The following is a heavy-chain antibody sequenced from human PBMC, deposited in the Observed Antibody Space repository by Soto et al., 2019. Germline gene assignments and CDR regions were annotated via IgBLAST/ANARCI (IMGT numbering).Heavy chain of an antibody. J-gene: IGHJ1*01. CDR2: ISNNGGST. CDR3: VKDPSRGGWYGFFLH. CDR1: GFIFSGYA. V-gene: IGHV3-64D*06. D-gene: IGHD6-19*01. Sequence: GGSLRLSCSASGFIFSGYAMHWVRLTPGKGLEFVSAISNNGGSTNDAPSVWGRFTISRDNSKNTVYLEMSSLRVEDTAIYYCVKDPSRGGWYGFFLHWGQGTVVTVSS.